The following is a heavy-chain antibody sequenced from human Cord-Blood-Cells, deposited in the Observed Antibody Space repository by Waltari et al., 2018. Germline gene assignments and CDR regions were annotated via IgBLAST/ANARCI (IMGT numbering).Heavy chain of an antibody. V-gene: IGHV4-39*07. CDR2: IYYSGST. CDR1: GGSISSRSYS. D-gene: IGHD3-16*01. CDR3: ARHVGSGGVKRTYNWFDP. J-gene: IGHJ5*02. Sequence: QLQLQESGPGLVKPSETLSLTCTVSGGSISSRSYSWGWIRQPPGKGLEWIGSIYYSGSTYYNPSLKSRVTISVDTSKNQFSLKLSSVTAADTAVYYCARHVGSGGVKRTYNWFDPWGQGTLVTVSS.